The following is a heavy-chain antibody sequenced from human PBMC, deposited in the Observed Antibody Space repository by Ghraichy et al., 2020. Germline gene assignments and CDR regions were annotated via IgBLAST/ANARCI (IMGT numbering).Heavy chain of an antibody. CDR2: TSHGGST. CDR1: GGSFSGHY. Sequence: SETLSLTCAVYGGSFSGHYWSWIRHSPGEGLEWIGDTSHGGSTSYNPSLKSRVTISVDMSKNQFSLMLKSVTAADTTVYYCARARGANPKGYYYYGMDVWGQGTTVTVSS. J-gene: IGHJ6*02. V-gene: IGHV4-34*01. CDR3: ARARGANPKGYYYYGMDV. D-gene: IGHD4/OR15-4a*01.